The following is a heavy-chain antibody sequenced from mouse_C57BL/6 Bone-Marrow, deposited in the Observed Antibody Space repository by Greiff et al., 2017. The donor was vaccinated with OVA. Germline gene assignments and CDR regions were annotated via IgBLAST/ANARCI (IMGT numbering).Heavy chain of an antibody. J-gene: IGHJ4*01. CDR3: ARGLTAYAMDY. CDR1: GYTFTSYW. V-gene: IGHV1-50*01. CDR2: IDPSDSYT. Sequence: VQLQQPGAELVKPGASVKLSCKASGYTFTSYWMQWVKQRPGQGLEWIGEIDPSDSYTNYNQKFKCKATLTVDTSSSTAYMQLSSLTSEDSAVYYCARGLTAYAMDYWGQGTSVTVSS. D-gene: IGHD4-1*01.